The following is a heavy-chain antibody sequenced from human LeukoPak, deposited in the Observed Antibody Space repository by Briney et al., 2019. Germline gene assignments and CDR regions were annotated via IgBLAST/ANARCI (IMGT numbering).Heavy chain of an antibody. CDR1: GFTFSSYG. V-gene: IGHV3-23*01. CDR3: AGQWLRLGPIDY. D-gene: IGHD5-12*01. CDR2: ISGNGDNT. Sequence: GGCLRLSCAASGFTFSSYGMSWVRQAPGKGLEWVPSISGNGDNTYYADSVKGRFTISRDNSKDTLYLQMNSLRVDDTAVYYCAGQWLRLGPIDYWGQGTLVSVSS. J-gene: IGHJ4*02.